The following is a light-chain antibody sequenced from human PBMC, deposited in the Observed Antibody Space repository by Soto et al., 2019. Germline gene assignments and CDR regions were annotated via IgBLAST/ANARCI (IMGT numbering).Light chain of an antibody. CDR1: SSDVDVGGYNY. V-gene: IGLV2-14*01. CDR2: EVS. J-gene: IGLJ3*02. CDR3: SSYTSSATGV. Sequence: QSALTQPASVSGSPGQSITISCTGNSSDVDVGGYNYVSWYQQYPGKAPKLMIYEVSNRPSGVSNRFSGSKSGNTASLTISGLQAEDEADYYCSSYTSSATGVFGGGTKLTVL.